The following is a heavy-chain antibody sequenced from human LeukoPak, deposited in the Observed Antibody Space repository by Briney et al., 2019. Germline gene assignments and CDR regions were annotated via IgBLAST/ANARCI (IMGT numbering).Heavy chain of an antibody. CDR1: GDSVSSYY. CDR2: IFYSGTT. Sequence: SETLSLTCTVSGDSVSSYYWSWIRQPPGKGLEWIGYIFYSGTTNYSPSLKSRVTISVDTSKNQLSLKLSSVTAADTAVYYCARVQPYYYGSGSPRSYFDYWGQGTLVTVSS. J-gene: IGHJ4*02. CDR3: ARVQPYYYGSGSPRSYFDY. V-gene: IGHV4-59*02. D-gene: IGHD3-10*01.